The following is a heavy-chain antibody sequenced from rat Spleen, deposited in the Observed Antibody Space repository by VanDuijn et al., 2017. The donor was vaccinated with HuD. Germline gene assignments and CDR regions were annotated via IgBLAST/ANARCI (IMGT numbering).Heavy chain of an antibody. D-gene: IGHD1-4*01. CDR1: GFSLTSNG. CDR2: ISSGGST. V-gene: IGHV2S12*01. J-gene: IGHJ4*01. Sequence: QVQLKESGPGLVQPSQTLSLTCTVSGFSLTSNGVSWVRQPPGKGLEWIAAISSGGSTYYNSALKSRLSISRDTPKSQVFLKMNSLQTEATAIYFCTRDEPGYVMDAWGQGASVTVSS. CDR3: TRDEPGYVMDA.